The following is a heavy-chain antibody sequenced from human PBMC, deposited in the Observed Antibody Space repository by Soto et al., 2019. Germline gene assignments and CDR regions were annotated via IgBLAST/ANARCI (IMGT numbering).Heavy chain of an antibody. V-gene: IGHV3-30*18. CDR2: ISYDGSNK. J-gene: IGHJ6*02. Sequence: GGSLRIYCAAAGFSFSSYGMHWVRQAQGKGLEWVAVISYDGSNKYYADSVKGRFTISRDNSKNTLYLQMNSLRAEDTAVYYCAKDSVDIWFGDTYYYYGMDVWGQGTTVTVSS. CDR3: AKDSVDIWFGDTYYYYGMDV. D-gene: IGHD3-10*01. CDR1: GFSFSSYG.